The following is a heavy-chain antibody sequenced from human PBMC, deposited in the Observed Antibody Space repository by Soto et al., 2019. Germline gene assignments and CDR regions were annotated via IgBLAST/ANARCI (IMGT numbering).Heavy chain of an antibody. J-gene: IGHJ5*02. CDR2: ISSSGSTI. Sequence: RLSCAASGFTFSSYEMNWVRQAPGKGLEWVSYISSSGSTIYYADSVKGRFTISRDNAKNSLYLQMNSLRAEDTAVYYCARDPPYSSSSSGFDPWGQGTLVTVSS. V-gene: IGHV3-48*03. CDR3: ARDPPYSSSSSGFDP. CDR1: GFTFSSYE. D-gene: IGHD6-6*01.